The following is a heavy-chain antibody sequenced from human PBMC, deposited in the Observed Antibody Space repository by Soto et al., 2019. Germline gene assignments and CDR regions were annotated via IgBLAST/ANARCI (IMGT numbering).Heavy chain of an antibody. CDR1: GGSISSYY. D-gene: IGHD3-9*01. Sequence: SETLSLTCTVSGGSISSYYWSWIRQPPGKGLEWIGYIYYSGSTNYNPSLKSRVTISVDTSKNQFSLKLSSVTAADTAVYYCARLKYYDILTGYYENHYYFDYWGQGTLVTVSS. J-gene: IGHJ4*02. CDR3: ARLKYYDILTGYYENHYYFDY. V-gene: IGHV4-59*01. CDR2: IYYSGST.